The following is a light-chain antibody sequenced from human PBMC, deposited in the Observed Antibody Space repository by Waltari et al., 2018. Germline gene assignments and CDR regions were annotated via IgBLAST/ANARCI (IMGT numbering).Light chain of an antibody. J-gene: IGKJ1*01. CDR3: QQYNNRPPWT. CDR2: GTS. CDR1: QGVSSN. Sequence: ELVMTQSPATLSVSPGERATLSCRASQGVSSNLAWYQQKPGQAPRLLIYGTSTRATGIPARFSGSGSGTEFTLTISSLQSEDFAVYYCQQYNNRPPWTFGQGTKVEIK. V-gene: IGKV3-15*01.